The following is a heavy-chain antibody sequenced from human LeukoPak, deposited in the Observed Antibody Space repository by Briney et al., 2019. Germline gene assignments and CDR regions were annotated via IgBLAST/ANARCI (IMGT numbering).Heavy chain of an antibody. V-gene: IGHV3-33*01. CDR2: IWYDGSNK. CDR1: GFTFSSYG. J-gene: IGHJ3*02. D-gene: IGHD6-19*01. CDR3: ARGVSSGWYREYDAFDI. Sequence: GGSLRLSCAASGFTFSSYGMHWVRQAPGKGLEWVADIWYDGSNKYYADSVKGRFTISRDNSKNTLYLQMNSLRAEDTAVYYCARGVSSGWYREYDAFDIWGQGTMVTVSS.